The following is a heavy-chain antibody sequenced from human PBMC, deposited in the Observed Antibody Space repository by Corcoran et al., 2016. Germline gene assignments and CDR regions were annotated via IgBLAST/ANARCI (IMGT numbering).Heavy chain of an antibody. J-gene: IGHJ4*02. D-gene: IGHD3-22*01. CDR2: IYYSGST. V-gene: IGHV4-59*01. CDR1: GGSISSYY. CDR3: ARNGHGHYDFDY. Sequence: QVQLQESGPGLVKPSETLSLTCTVSGGSISSYYWSWIRQPPGKGLEWIGYIYYSGSTNYNPSLKSRVTISVDTSKNQFSLKLSSVTAADTAVYYCARNGHGHYDFDYWGQGTLVTVSS.